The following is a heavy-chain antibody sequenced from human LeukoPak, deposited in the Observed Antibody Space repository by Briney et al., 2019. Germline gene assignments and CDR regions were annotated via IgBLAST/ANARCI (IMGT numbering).Heavy chain of an antibody. J-gene: IGHJ4*02. D-gene: IGHD3-10*01. V-gene: IGHV4-30-4*01. CDR2: IYYSGST. Sequence: PSQTLSLTCTVSGGSISSGDYYWSWIRQPPGKGLEWIGYIYYSGSTYYNPSLKSRVTISVDTSKNQFSLKLSSVTAADTAVYYCARVYYGSGSYWYYFDYWGQGTLVTVSS. CDR1: GGSISSGDYY. CDR3: ARVYYGSGSYWYYFDY.